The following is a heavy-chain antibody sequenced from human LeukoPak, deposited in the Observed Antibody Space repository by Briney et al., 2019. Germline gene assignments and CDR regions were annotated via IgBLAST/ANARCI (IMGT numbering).Heavy chain of an antibody. Sequence: SETLSLTCTVSGGSISSSSYYWGWIRQPPGKGLEWIGSIYYSGSTYYNPSLKSRVTISVDTSKNQFSLKLSSVTAADTAVYYCARDPALSQQLVPEAFDIWGQGTMVTVSS. CDR3: ARDPALSQQLVPEAFDI. J-gene: IGHJ3*02. CDR2: IYYSGST. CDR1: GGSISSSSYY. V-gene: IGHV4-39*07. D-gene: IGHD6-13*01.